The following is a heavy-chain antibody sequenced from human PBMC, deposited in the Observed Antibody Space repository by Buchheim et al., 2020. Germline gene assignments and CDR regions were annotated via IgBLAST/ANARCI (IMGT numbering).Heavy chain of an antibody. CDR2: ISYDGSNK. Sequence: QVQLVESGGGVVQPGRSLRLSCAASGFTFSSYAMHWVRQAPGKGLEWAAVISYDGSNKYYAGSVKGRFTISRDNSKNTRYLQMNSLRAEDTAVYYCARVMNYYDSSGYYLEAPFDYWGQGTL. V-gene: IGHV3-30-3*01. CDR1: GFTFSSYA. D-gene: IGHD3-22*01. J-gene: IGHJ4*02. CDR3: ARVMNYYDSSGYYLEAPFDY.